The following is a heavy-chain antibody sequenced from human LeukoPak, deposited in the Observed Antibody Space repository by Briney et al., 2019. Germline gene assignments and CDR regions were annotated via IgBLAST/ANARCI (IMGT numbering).Heavy chain of an antibody. CDR3: AXXXDYAXRHWFDP. CDR1: GGSISSYY. D-gene: IGHD4-17*01. V-gene: IGHV4-59*08. J-gene: IGHJ5*02. Sequence: SETLSPTSTVSGGSISSYYWSWIWHPHGKVLGWNGYNYYSGSTKYNPSLKSRITISVDTSKNQFSLNLTSVTAADTAVSYCAXXXDYAXRHWFDPWGQGTLVTVSS. CDR2: NYYSGST.